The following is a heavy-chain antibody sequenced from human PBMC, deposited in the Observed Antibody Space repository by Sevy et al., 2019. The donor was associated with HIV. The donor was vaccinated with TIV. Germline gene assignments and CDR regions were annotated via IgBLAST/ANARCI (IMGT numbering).Heavy chain of an antibody. CDR1: GFTFSSYE. CDR3: ATDQDWAFDN. Sequence: GGSLRLSCAASGFTFSSYEMNWVRQAPGKGLEWVAYIGSGFNIYYTHSVRGRFTISRDNARNSLFLQMDSLRAEDTAVYYCATDQDWAFDNWGQGTLVTVSS. D-gene: IGHD3-9*01. CDR2: IGSGFNI. J-gene: IGHJ4*02. V-gene: IGHV3-48*03.